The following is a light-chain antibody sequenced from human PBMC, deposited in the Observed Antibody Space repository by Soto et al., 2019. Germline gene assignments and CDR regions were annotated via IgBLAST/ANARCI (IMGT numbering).Light chain of an antibody. CDR1: QSVSIN. CDR3: QQYGSSPLT. Sequence: EIVMTQSPGTLSVSPGERATLSCRASQSVSINLAWYQQKPGQAPRLLIYDASTRATGIPASFSGSGSGTDFTLTISRLEPEDFAVYYCQQYGSSPLTFGGGTKVDIK. J-gene: IGKJ4*01. CDR2: DAS. V-gene: IGKV3-20*01.